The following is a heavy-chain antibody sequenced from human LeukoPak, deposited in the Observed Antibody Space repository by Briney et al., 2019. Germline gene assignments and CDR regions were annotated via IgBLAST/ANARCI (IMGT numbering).Heavy chain of an antibody. V-gene: IGHV1-46*01. J-gene: IGHJ4*02. D-gene: IGHD3-22*01. CDR1: GYTFTSYY. CDR2: INPSGGST. Sequence: ASVKVSCKASGYTFTSYYMHWVRQAPGQGREWMGIINPSGGSTSYAQKFQGRVTMTRDTSTSTVYMELSSLRSEDTAVYYCARVGYDSSGYSWNFDYWGQGTLVTVSS. CDR3: ARVGYDSSGYSWNFDY.